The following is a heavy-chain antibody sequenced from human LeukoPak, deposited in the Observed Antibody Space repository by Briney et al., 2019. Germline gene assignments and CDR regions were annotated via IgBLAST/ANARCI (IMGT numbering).Heavy chain of an antibody. D-gene: IGHD6-19*01. J-gene: IGHJ3*02. CDR2: IYSGGST. CDR3: ARAVAGTHDAFDI. V-gene: IGHV3-66*01. CDR1: GFTVSSNY. Sequence: GGSLRLSCAASGFTVSSNYMSWVRQAPGKGLEWVSVIYSGGSTYYADSVKGSFTISRDNSKNTLYLQMNSLRAEDTAVYYCARAVAGTHDAFDIWGQGTMVTVSS.